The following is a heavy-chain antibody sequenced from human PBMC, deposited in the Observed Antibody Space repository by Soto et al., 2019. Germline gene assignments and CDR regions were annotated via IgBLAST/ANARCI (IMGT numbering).Heavy chain of an antibody. Sequence: PSETLSLTCTVSGGSISSYYWSWIRQPPGKGLEWIGYIYYSGSTNYNPSLKSRVTISVDTSKNQSSLKLSSVTAADTAVYYCARVDYGDYRFWGQGTLVTVSS. CDR1: GGSISSYY. CDR2: IYYSGST. CDR3: ARVDYGDYRF. J-gene: IGHJ4*02. D-gene: IGHD4-17*01. V-gene: IGHV4-59*01.